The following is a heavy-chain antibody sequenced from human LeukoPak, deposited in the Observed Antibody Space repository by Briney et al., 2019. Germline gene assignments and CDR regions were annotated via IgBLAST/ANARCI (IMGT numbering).Heavy chain of an antibody. CDR2: IYYSGST. D-gene: IGHD3-22*01. V-gene: IGHV4-59*08. J-gene: IGHJ3*02. CDR3: ARYPRNTYYYDSSGIDAFDI. CDR1: GGSISSYY. Sequence: SETLSLTCTVSGGSISSYYWSWIRQPPGKGLEWIGYIYYSGSTYYNPSLKSRVTIPVDTSKNQFSLKLSSVTAADTAVYYCARYPRNTYYYDSSGIDAFDIWGQGTMVTVSS.